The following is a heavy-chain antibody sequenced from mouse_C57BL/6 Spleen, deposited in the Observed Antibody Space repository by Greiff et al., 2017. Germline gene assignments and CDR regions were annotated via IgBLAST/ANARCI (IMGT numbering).Heavy chain of an antibody. CDR2: IYPGDGDT. CDR3: ARGWDYYAMDY. J-gene: IGHJ4*01. V-gene: IGHV1-82*01. D-gene: IGHD3-3*01. Sequence: VQLQQSGPELVKPGASVKISCKASGYAFSSSWMNWVKQRPGKGLEWIGRIYPGDGDTNYNGKFKGKATLTADKSSSTAYMQLSSLTSEDSAVYFCARGWDYYAMDYWGQGTSVTVSS. CDR1: GYAFSSSW.